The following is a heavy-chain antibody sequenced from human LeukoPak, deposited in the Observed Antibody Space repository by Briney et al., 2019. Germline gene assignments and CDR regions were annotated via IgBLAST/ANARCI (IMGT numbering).Heavy chain of an antibody. CDR1: GGSLSSSSYY. V-gene: IGHV4-39*01. D-gene: IGHD5-18*01. CDR3: ARHGYNLFDY. CDR2: IYYRGST. J-gene: IGHJ4*02. Sequence: SETLSLTCTVSGGSLSSSSYYWGWIRQPPGKGPEWIGSIYYRGSTYYNPSLKSRVTISVDTSKNQFSLKLSSVTAADTAVYYCARHGYNLFDYWGQGTLVTVSS.